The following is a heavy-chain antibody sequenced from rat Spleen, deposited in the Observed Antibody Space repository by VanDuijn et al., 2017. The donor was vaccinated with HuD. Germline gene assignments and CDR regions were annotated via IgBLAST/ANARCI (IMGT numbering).Heavy chain of an antibody. V-gene: IGHV5-25*01. D-gene: IGHD1-12*02. J-gene: IGHJ4*01. CDR2: ISTGGGNT. CDR1: GFTFSNYY. Sequence: EVQLVESGGGLVQPGRSMKLSCAASGFTFSNYYMAWVRQAPTKGLEWVASISTGGGNTYYRGSVKGRFTISRDNAKSTLYLQMDSLRSEDTATYYCARQNYYDGSYYSYVMDAWGQGASVTVSS. CDR3: ARQNYYDGSYYSYVMDA.